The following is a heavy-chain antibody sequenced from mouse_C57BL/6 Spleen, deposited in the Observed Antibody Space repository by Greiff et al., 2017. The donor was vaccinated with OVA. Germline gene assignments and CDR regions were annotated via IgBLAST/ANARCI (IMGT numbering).Heavy chain of an antibody. Sequence: VQLQQSDAELVKPGASVKISCKVSGYTFTDHTIHWMKQRPEQGLEWIGCIYPRDGSTKYNEKFKGKATLTADKSSSTAYMQLNSLTSEDSAVYFCAREDWDGEGAMDYWGQGTSVTVSS. V-gene: IGHV1-78*01. CDR1: GYTFTDHT. D-gene: IGHD4-1*01. CDR3: AREDWDGEGAMDY. J-gene: IGHJ4*01. CDR2: IYPRDGST.